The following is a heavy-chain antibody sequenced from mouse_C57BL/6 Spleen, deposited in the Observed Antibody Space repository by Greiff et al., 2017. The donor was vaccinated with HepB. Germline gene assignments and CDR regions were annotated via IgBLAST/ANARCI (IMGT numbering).Heavy chain of an antibody. CDR1: GFTFSDYG. D-gene: IGHD1-1*02. J-gene: IGHJ4*01. V-gene: IGHV5-17*01. CDR2: ISSGSSTI. CDR3: ARGLWTDYAIDY. Sequence: EVKLMESGGGLVKPGGSLKLSCAASGFTFSDYGMHWVRQAPEKGLEWVAYISSGSSTIYYADKVKGRFTISRDNAKNTLFLQMTSLRSEDTAMYYCARGLWTDYAIDYWGQGTSVTVSS.